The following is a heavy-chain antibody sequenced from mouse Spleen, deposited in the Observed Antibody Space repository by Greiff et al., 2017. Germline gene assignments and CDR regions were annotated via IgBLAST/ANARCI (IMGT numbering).Heavy chain of an antibody. V-gene: IGHV1-64*01. J-gene: IGHJ2*01. CDR1: GYTFTSYW. CDR2: IHPNSGST. D-gene: IGHD1-1*01. Sequence: VQLQQPGAELVKPGASVKLSCKASGYTFTSYWMHWVKQRPGQGLEWIGMIHPNSGSTNYNEKFKSKATLTVDKSSSTAYMQLSSLTSEDSAVYYCARSEGTTVVATDFDYWGQGTTLTVSS. CDR3: ARSEGTTVVATDFDY.